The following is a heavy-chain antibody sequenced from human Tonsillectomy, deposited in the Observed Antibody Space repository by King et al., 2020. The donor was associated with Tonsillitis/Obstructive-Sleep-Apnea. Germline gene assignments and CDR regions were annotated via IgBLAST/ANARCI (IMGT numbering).Heavy chain of an antibody. J-gene: IGHJ6*02. CDR3: ARHLRDVYKYAYYYGMDV. CDR1: GSRFPRYW. D-gene: IGHD5-24*01. V-gene: IGHV5-10-1*01. Sequence: LVPSGAAVTPPGESLRLSCTGSGSRFPRYWISWVRQLPGTGLEWLGRIDPRASYTTYRPSSQGHITISVDPSISTASLQWSRLKASDTAMYYCARHLRDVYKYAYYYGMDVWGQGTTVTVSS. CDR2: IDPRASYT.